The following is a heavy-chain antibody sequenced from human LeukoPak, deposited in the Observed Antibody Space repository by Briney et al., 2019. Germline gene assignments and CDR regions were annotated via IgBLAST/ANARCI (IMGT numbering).Heavy chain of an antibody. CDR1: GFTFGKYW. CDR2: IKQVGSEK. J-gene: IGHJ4*02. D-gene: IGHD1-14*01. V-gene: IGHV3-7*01. CDR3: AKHLTTSASFDY. Sequence: GGSLRLSCVASGFTFGKYWMSWVRQAPGKGLEWVANIKQVGSEKYYVDSVKGRFTISRDNAKNSLFLQMNSLRAEDTAVYYCAKHLTTSASFDYWGQGTLVTVSS.